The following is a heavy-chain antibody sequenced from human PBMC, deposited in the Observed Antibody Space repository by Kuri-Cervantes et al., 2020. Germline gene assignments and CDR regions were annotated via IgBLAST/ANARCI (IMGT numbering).Heavy chain of an antibody. J-gene: IGHJ6*03. V-gene: IGHV4-61*01. CDR1: GGSVSSGSYY. CDR3: ARDSKYSTSSGPDYYSYYYMDV. Sequence: GSLRLSCTVSGGSVSSGSYYWSWIRQPPGKGLEWVGYISYTGSTNYNPSLKSRVTISVDTSKNQFSLKLTSVTAADTAVYYCARDSKYSTSSGPDYYSYYYMDVWGKGTTVTVSS. D-gene: IGHD6-6*01. CDR2: ISYTGST.